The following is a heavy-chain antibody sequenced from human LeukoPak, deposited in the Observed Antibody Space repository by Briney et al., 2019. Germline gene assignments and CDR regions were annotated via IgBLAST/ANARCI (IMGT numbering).Heavy chain of an antibody. Sequence: SETLSLTCTVSGGSISSYYWSWIRQPLGKGLEWIGNIYDRGSTKYNPSLKSRVTISVDTSKNQFSLRLSSVTAADTAVYYCARGSTFDKWGQGTLVTVSS. J-gene: IGHJ4*02. V-gene: IGHV4-59*01. CDR3: ARGSTFDK. CDR2: IYDRGST. D-gene: IGHD2-2*01. CDR1: GGSISSYY.